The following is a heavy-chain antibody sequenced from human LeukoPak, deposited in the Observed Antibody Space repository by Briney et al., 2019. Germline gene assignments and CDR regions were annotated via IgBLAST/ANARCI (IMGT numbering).Heavy chain of an antibody. Sequence: QTGGSLRLSCAAPGFTFSDYYMSWIRQAPGKGLEWVSYISSSGSTIYYADSVKGRFTISRDNAKNSLYLQMNSLRAEDTAVYYCARTHYYDSSGYYGIWGQGTMVTVSS. J-gene: IGHJ3*02. CDR2: ISSSGSTI. D-gene: IGHD3-22*01. CDR1: GFTFSDYY. CDR3: ARTHYYDSSGYYGI. V-gene: IGHV3-11*01.